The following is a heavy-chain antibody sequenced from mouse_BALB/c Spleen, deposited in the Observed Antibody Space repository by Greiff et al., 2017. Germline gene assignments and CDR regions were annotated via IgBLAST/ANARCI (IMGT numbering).Heavy chain of an antibody. D-gene: IGHD2-2*01. Sequence: VQLKESGPVLVKPGASVKVSCKASGYAFTSYNMYWVKQSHGKSLEWIGYIDPYNGGTSYNQKFKGKATLTVDKSSSTAYMHLNSLTSEDSAVYYCAGWLPFAYWGQGTLVTVSA. CDR1: GYAFTSYN. CDR3: AGWLPFAY. CDR2: IDPYNGGT. J-gene: IGHJ3*01. V-gene: IGHV1S135*01.